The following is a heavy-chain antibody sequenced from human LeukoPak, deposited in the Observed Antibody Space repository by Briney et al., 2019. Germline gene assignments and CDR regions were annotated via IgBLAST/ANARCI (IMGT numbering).Heavy chain of an antibody. CDR3: ARASWVSSTDAVR. CDR2: IRGKGET. J-gene: IGHJ4*02. CDR1: GLSFSTFA. Sequence: GGSLRLSCAASGLSFSTFAMSWVRQGPARGLEWVSSIRGKGETFYADSVKGRFTLSSDSSRNTVYLQLNNLRVEDTAIYYCARASWVSSTDAVRWGQGTLVTVSS. V-gene: IGHV3-23*01. D-gene: IGHD3-16*01.